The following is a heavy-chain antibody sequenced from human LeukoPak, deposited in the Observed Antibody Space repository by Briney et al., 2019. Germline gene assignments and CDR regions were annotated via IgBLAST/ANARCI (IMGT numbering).Heavy chain of an antibody. CDR1: GFTFSSYW. CDR2: INQDGSEK. Sequence: QSGGSLRLSCAASGFTFSSYWMSWVRQAPGKGLEWVANINQDGSEKYYVDSVKGRFTLSRDNAKNSLYLQMNSLRAEDTAVYYCARAGQRRYGDRGGYWGQGTLVTVSS. CDR3: ARAGQRRYGDRGGY. J-gene: IGHJ4*02. V-gene: IGHV3-7*01. D-gene: IGHD4-17*01.